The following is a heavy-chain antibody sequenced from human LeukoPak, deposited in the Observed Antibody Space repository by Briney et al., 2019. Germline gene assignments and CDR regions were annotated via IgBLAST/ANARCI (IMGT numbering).Heavy chain of an antibody. CDR3: ARGPYGDIVVVPAAMFGFDP. CDR1: GYTFTGYY. J-gene: IGHJ5*02. CDR2: INPNSGGT. D-gene: IGHD2-2*01. V-gene: IGHV1-2*06. Sequence: GASVKVSCKASGYTFTGYYMHWVRQAPGQGLEWMGRINPNSGGTNYAQKFQGRVTMTRDTSISTAYMELSRLRSDDTAVYYCARGPYGDIVVVPAAMFGFDPWGQGTLVTVSS.